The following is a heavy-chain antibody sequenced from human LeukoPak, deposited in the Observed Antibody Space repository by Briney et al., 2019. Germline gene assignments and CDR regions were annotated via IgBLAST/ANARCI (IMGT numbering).Heavy chain of an antibody. D-gene: IGHD2-15*01. CDR2: INHSGTT. J-gene: IGHJ3*02. Sequence: SETLSLTCAVYGGSFSGYYWNWIRQSPGKGLEWIGEINHSGTTNSIASLKSRVTISVKTSKKQLSLKLSSVTAADTAVYYCARFPCSGDSCYSGIRAFDIWGQGTMVTVSS. CDR1: GGSFSGYY. CDR3: ARFPCSGDSCYSGIRAFDI. V-gene: IGHV4-34*01.